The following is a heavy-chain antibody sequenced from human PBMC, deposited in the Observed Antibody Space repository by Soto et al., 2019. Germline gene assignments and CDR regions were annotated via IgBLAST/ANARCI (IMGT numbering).Heavy chain of an antibody. D-gene: IGHD6-13*01. CDR2: INIDGSDT. CDR1: GFTFSNYW. J-gene: IGHJ4*02. Sequence: PGGSLRLSCAASGFTFSNYWMHWVRQTPGMGLVWVSHINIDGSDTTYADSVRGRFTISRDNAKNTLYLQMNSLRAEDTAVYYCAKDQGSSWYEIDYWGQGTLVTVSS. V-gene: IGHV3-74*01. CDR3: AKDQGSSWYEIDY.